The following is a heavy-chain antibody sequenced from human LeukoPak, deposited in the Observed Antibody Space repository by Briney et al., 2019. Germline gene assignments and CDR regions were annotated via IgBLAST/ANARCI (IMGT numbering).Heavy chain of an antibody. J-gene: IGHJ6*02. V-gene: IGHV3-21*01. CDR1: GFTFSSYA. CDR3: ARYYDFWSGYYRSLYYYYGMDV. Sequence: GGSLRLSCAASGFTFSSYAMSWVRQAPGKGLEWVSSISSSSSYIYYADSVKGRFTISRDNAKNSLYLQMNSLRAEDTAVYYCARYYDFWSGYYRSLYYYYGMDVWGQGTTVTVSS. D-gene: IGHD3-3*01. CDR2: ISSSSSYI.